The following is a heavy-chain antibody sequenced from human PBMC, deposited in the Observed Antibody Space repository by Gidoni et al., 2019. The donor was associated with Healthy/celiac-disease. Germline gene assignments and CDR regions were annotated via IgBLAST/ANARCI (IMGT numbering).Heavy chain of an antibody. V-gene: IGHV3-23*01. Sequence: EVHLLESGGGLVPPGGSLSVSCPSSGFTFCCYAMSWVRQAPGKGLEWVSAIRGSGGSTYYADSVKGRFTISRDNSKNTLYLQMNSLRAEDTAVYYCAKRRDLTIFGVVTPLDYWGQGTLVTVSS. CDR3: AKRRDLTIFGVVTPLDY. CDR1: GFTFCCYA. D-gene: IGHD3-3*01. CDR2: IRGSGGST. J-gene: IGHJ4*02.